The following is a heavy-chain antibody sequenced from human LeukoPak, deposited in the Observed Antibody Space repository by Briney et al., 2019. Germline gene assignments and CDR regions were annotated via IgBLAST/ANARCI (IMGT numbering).Heavy chain of an antibody. Sequence: GGSLRLSCAASGFTVSSNYMSWVRQAPGKGLEWVSSISSSSSYIYYADSVKGRFTISRDNAKNSLYLQMNSLRAEDTALYYCARQADTAMLIWSFTDYWGQGTLVTVSS. J-gene: IGHJ4*02. V-gene: IGHV3-21*01. CDR2: ISSSSSYI. CDR1: GFTVSSNY. CDR3: ARQADTAMLIWSFTDY. D-gene: IGHD5-18*01.